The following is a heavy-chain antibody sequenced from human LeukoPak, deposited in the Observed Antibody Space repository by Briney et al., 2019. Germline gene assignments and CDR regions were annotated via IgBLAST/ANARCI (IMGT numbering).Heavy chain of an antibody. J-gene: IGHJ4*02. CDR1: GFTFSSYA. Sequence: GGSLRLSCAASGFTFSSYAMSWVRQAPGKGLEWVSAIGGSSDFTYYAEYVKGRFAISRDNSKKTLYLQMNSLRAEDTAVYYCAKADRGWGVITKDWGQGTLVTVSS. CDR3: AKADRGWGVITKD. V-gene: IGHV3-23*01. CDR2: IGGSSDFT. D-gene: IGHD3-10*01.